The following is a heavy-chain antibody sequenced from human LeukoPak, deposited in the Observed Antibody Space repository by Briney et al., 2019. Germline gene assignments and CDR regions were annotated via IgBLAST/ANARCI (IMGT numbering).Heavy chain of an antibody. CDR2: IYHSGST. J-gene: IGHJ4*02. D-gene: IGHD6-13*01. Sequence: SETLSLTCTVSGYSISSGYYWGWIRQPPGKGLEWIGSIYHSGSTYYNPSLKSRVTISVDTSKNQFSLKLSSVTAADTAVYYCARNSSSWYADDCWGQGTLVTVSS. CDR3: ARNSSSWYADDC. V-gene: IGHV4-38-2*02. CDR1: GYSISSGYY.